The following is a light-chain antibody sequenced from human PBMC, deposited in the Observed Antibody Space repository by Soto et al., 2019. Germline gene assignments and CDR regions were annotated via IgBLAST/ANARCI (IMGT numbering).Light chain of an antibody. CDR3: QHYNSYSEA. V-gene: IGKV1-5*03. CDR1: QTISTY. J-gene: IGKJ5*01. CDR2: KAS. Sequence: DIQMTQSPSTLSASVGDRVTITCPASQTISTYSAWYQQKPGKAPKLLIYKASTLKSGVPSRFSGSGSGTEFTLTISSLQPDDFATYYCQHYNSYSEAFCQGTRLDIK.